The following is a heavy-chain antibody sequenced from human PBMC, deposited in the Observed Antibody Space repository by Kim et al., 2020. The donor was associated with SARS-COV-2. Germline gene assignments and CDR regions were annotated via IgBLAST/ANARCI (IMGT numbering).Heavy chain of an antibody. CDR2: IIPIFNIA. V-gene: IGHV1-69*13. CDR1: GGTFSSYA. CDR3: ARGGFNEEGYGMDV. D-gene: IGHD1-1*01. Sequence: SVKVSCESSGGTFSSYAISWVRQAPGQGLEWMGGIIPIFNIANYAQKFQGRVTITADESTSTAYMELSSLRSEDTAVYYCARGGFNEEGYGMDVWGQGTTVTVSS. J-gene: IGHJ6*02.